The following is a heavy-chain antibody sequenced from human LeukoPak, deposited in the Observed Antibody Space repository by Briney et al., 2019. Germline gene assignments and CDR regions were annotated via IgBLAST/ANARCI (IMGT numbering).Heavy chain of an antibody. CDR2: IYSGTT. J-gene: IGHJ4*02. CDR3: ASLGSRDF. D-gene: IGHD3-10*01. CDR1: GASISSDNYY. V-gene: IGHV4-61*02. Sequence: SETLSLTCTVSGASISSDNYYWNWIRQPAGKGLEWIGRIYSGTTNYNPSLKSRVSISVDTSKNQFSLKMTSVTAVDTAVYYCASLGSRDFWGQGTLVTISS.